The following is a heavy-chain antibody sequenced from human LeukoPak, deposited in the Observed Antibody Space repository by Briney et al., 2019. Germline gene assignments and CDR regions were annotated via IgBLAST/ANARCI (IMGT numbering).Heavy chain of an antibody. CDR1: GFTFSSYG. V-gene: IGHV3-30*18. CDR3: AKEGIAAAVTDY. D-gene: IGHD6-13*01. Sequence: GGSLRLSCAASGFTFSSYGMHWVRQAPGKGLEWVAVISYDGSNKYYADSVKGRFSISRDNSKNTLYLQMNSLRAEDTAVYYCAKEGIAAAVTDYWGQGTLVTVSS. J-gene: IGHJ4*02. CDR2: ISYDGSNK.